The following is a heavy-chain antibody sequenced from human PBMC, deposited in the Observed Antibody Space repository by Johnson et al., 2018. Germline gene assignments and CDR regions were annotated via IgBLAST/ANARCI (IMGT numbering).Heavy chain of an antibody. V-gene: IGHV3-74*01. J-gene: IGHJ6*02. CDR2: LRSDGSST. D-gene: IGHD6-6*01. CDR1: GFTFSSYW. CDR3: AKGFTTIAALGYGMDV. Sequence: VQLQESGGGLVQPGGSXRLSCAASGFTFSSYWMHWVRQAPGKGLVGVSRLRSDGSSTRYADSVKGRFTISRDNAKNTLYLQMNSLGAEETAIYYCAKGFTTIAALGYGMDVWGQGTTVTVSS.